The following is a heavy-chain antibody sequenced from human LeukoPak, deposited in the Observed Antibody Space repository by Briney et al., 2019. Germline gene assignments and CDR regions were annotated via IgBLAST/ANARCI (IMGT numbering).Heavy chain of an antibody. J-gene: IGHJ4*02. Sequence: SETLSLTCTVSGYSISSGYYWGWIRQPPGKGLEWIGSIYHSGITYYNPSLKSRVTISVDTSKNQFSLKLSSVTAADTAVYYCARGGYIANQPLYWGQGTLVTVSS. CDR3: ARGGYIANQPLY. CDR1: GYSISSGYY. CDR2: IYHSGIT. V-gene: IGHV4-38-2*02. D-gene: IGHD6-13*01.